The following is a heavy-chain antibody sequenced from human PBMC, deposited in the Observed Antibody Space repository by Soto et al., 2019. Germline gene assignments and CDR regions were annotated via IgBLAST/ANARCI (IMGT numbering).Heavy chain of an antibody. Sequence: QVQLVQSGAEVKKPGASVKVSCKASGYTFTSYGISWVRQAPGQGLEWMGWISAYNGNTNYAQKLQGRVTMTTDTSTSTSYMELRSLRSDDTAVYYCARASVGGIVGATSEEDYWGQGTLVTVSS. CDR3: ARASVGGIVGATSEEDY. CDR2: ISAYNGNT. J-gene: IGHJ4*02. D-gene: IGHD1-26*01. V-gene: IGHV1-18*04. CDR1: GYTFTSYG.